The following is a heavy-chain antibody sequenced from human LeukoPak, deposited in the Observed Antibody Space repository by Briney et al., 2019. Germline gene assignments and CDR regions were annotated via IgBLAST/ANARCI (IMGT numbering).Heavy chain of an antibody. V-gene: IGHV3-64*01. CDR1: GFTFNTYV. CDR2: INGNGVSP. D-gene: IGHD2-2*01. CDR3: ARAQLQNDALDI. J-gene: IGHJ3*02. Sequence: PGRSLRLSCVASGFTFNTYVMHWVRQAPGKGLEYVSLINGNGVSPYFANSMKGRFTISRDNSRNTMYLQMGSLRVEDTAVYYCARAQLQNDALDIWGQGTMVTVSS.